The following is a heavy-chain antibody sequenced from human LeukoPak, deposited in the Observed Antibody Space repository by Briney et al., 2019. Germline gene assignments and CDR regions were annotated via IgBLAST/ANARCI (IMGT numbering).Heavy chain of an antibody. V-gene: IGHV4-39*01. CDR3: ASRIA. CDR1: GGSISSSSYY. CDR2: IYYSGST. D-gene: IGHD1-26*01. J-gene: IGHJ5*02. Sequence: SETLSLTCTVSGGSISSSSYYWGWIRQPPGKGLEWIGSIYYSGSTYYNPSLKSRVTISVDTSKNQFSLKLSSVTAADTAVYHCASRIAWSQGTLVTVSS.